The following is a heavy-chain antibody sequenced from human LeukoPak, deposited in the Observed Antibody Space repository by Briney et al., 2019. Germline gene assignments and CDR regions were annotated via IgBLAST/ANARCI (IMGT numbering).Heavy chain of an antibody. CDR3: ARDPNIAAAGSNWFDP. Sequence: KPGGSLRLSCAASGFTVSSNYMSWIRQAPGKGLEWVSYISSSGSTIYYADSVKGRFTISRDNAKNSLYLQMNSLRAEDTAVYYCARDPNIAAAGSNWFDPWGQGTLVTVSS. CDR2: ISSSGSTI. J-gene: IGHJ5*02. D-gene: IGHD6-13*01. CDR1: GFTVSSNY. V-gene: IGHV3-11*01.